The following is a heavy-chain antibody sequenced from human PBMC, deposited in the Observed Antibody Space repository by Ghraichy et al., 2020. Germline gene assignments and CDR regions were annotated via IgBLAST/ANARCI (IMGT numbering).Heavy chain of an antibody. D-gene: IGHD3-3*01. V-gene: IGHV4-59*01. CDR2: IYYSGST. Sequence: SQTLSLTCTFSGGPISRYYWSWIRHPPGKGLEWIGYIYYSGSTNYNPSLKSRVTISVDTSKNQFSLKLSSVTAAYTAVYYCARVTRDYDFWSGYYQSRFDPWRQGTPVTVSS. J-gene: IGHJ5*02. CDR3: ARVTRDYDFWSGYYQSRFDP. CDR1: GGPISRYY.